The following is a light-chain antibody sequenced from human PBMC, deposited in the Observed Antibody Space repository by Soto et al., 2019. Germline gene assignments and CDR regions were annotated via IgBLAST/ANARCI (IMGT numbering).Light chain of an antibody. CDR2: GSN. V-gene: IGLV1-44*01. CDR3: AAWDDSLDGYVV. Sequence: QSVLTQAPSASGTPGQSVTISCSGGSSNIGSHTVNWYQHLPGTAPKLLIYGSNQRPSGVPDRFSGSKSGTSASLAISGLQSEDEADYYCAAWDDSLDGYVVFGGGTKLTVL. J-gene: IGLJ2*01. CDR1: SSNIGSHT.